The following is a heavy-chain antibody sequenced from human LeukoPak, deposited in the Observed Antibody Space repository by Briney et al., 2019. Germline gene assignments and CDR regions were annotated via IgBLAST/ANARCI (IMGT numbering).Heavy chain of an antibody. D-gene: IGHD3-10*01. CDR3: ARGPRYYGSGSCRYYGMDV. CDR2: INHSGST. V-gene: IGHV4-34*01. CDR1: GGSFSGYY. Sequence: SETLSLTCAVYGGSFSGYYWSWIRQPPGKGLEWIGEINHSGSTNYNPSLKSRVTISVDTSKNQFSLKLSSVTAADTAVYYCARGPRYYGSGSCRYYGMDVWGKGTTVTVSS. J-gene: IGHJ6*04.